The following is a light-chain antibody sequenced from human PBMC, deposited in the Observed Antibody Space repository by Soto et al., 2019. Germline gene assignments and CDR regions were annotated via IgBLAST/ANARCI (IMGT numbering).Light chain of an antibody. V-gene: IGKV1-5*03. CDR1: QTISSW. Sequence: DSQMTQSPATLSASVGDRVTITCRASQTISSWLAWYQQKPGKAPKLLIYKASTLKSGVPSRFSGSRSETEFTLTISSLQHDDFATYYCKHSNSYSEAFGQGPKVELK. CDR3: KHSNSYSEA. CDR2: KAS. J-gene: IGKJ1*01.